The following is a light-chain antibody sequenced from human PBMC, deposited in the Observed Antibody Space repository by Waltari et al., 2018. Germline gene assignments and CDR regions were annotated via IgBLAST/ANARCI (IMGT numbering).Light chain of an antibody. Sequence: QSALTQPPSASGSPGPSVTISCTGTSSDVGGYNYVSWYQQHPVKAPKLMIYEVSKRPSGVPDRFSGSKSGNTASLTVSGLQAEDEADYYCSSYAGSTLFGGGTKLTVL. CDR3: SSYAGSTL. V-gene: IGLV2-8*01. J-gene: IGLJ2*01. CDR1: SSDVGGYNY. CDR2: EVS.